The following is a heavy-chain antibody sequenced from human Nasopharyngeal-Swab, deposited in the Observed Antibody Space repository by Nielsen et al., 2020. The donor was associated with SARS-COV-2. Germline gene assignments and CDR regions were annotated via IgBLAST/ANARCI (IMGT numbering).Heavy chain of an antibody. D-gene: IGHD1-26*01. J-gene: IGHJ4*02. V-gene: IGHV3-33*01. CDR2: IWYDGSNK. CDR3: VREGVVGATMGALDY. Sequence: GGSLRLSCAASGFTFSSYGMHWVRQAPGKGLEWVAVIWYDGSNKYYADSVKGRFTISRDNSKNTLYLQMNSLRAEDTAVYYCVREGVVGATMGALDYWGQGTLVTVSS. CDR1: GFTFSSYG.